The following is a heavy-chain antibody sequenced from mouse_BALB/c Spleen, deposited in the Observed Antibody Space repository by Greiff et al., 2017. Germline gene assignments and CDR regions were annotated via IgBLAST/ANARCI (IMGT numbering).Heavy chain of an antibody. V-gene: IGHV7-3*02. CDR2: IRNKANGYTT. CDR3: AREGDGYAMDY. J-gene: IGHJ4*01. D-gene: IGHD3-3*01. CDR1: GFTFTDYY. Sequence: EVQVVESGGGLVQPGGSLRLSCATSGFTFTDYYMSWVRQPPGKALEWLGFIRNKANGYTTEYSASVKGRFTISRDNSQSILYLQMNTLRAEDSATDYCAREGDGYAMDYWGQGTSVTVSS.